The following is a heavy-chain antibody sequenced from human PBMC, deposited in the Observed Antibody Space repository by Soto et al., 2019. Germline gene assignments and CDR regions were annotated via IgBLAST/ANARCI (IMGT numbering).Heavy chain of an antibody. CDR1: GGSISSSSYY. Sequence: SETLSLTCTVSGGSISSSSYYWGWIRQPPGKGLEWIGSIYYMGSTYYNPSLKSRVTISVDTSKNQFSLKLSSVTAADTAVYYCARAPVRESRPSGYSSSSGGAFDIWGQGTMVTVSS. CDR2: IYYMGST. D-gene: IGHD6-6*01. J-gene: IGHJ3*02. V-gene: IGHV4-39*07. CDR3: ARAPVRESRPSGYSSSSGGAFDI.